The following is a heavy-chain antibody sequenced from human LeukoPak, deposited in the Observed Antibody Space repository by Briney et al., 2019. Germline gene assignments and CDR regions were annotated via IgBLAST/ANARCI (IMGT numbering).Heavy chain of an antibody. Sequence: SETLSLTCSVSGDSISRGYYCGWIRQPPGKGLEWIGSVSHGGAAHDSMATFYNPSLKSRVTMSVDTSKNQFSLRLTSVAAADTALYFCANRLLRSGTGAFDIWGLGTVVVVSS. CDR2: VSHGGAAHDSMAT. CDR3: ANRLLRSGTGAFDI. J-gene: IGHJ3*02. D-gene: IGHD1-1*01. CDR1: GDSISRGYY. V-gene: IGHV4-38-2*02.